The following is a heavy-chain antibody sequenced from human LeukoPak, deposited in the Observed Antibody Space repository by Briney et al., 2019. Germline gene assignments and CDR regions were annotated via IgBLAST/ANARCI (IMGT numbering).Heavy chain of an antibody. J-gene: IGHJ4*02. V-gene: IGHV4-31*03. CDR2: IYYSGST. D-gene: IGHD3-22*01. CDR3: ARDRSGYQYYFDY. Sequence: SETLSLTCTVSGGSISSGGYYWRWIRQHPRKGLEWIGYIYYSGSTYYNPSLKSRVTISVDTSKNQFSLKLSSVTAADTAVYYCARDRSGYQYYFDYWGQGTLVTVSS. CDR1: GGSISSGGYY.